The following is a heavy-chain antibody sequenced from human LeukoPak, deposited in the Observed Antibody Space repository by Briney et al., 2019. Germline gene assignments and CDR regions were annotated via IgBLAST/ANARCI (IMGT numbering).Heavy chain of an antibody. CDR3: AKANGDYYYYYMDV. V-gene: IGHV3-23*01. D-gene: IGHD2-8*01. CDR2: ISGSDGST. CDR1: GFTFSSDA. J-gene: IGHJ6*03. Sequence: PGGSLRLSCAASGFTFSSDAMSWVRQAPGEGLEWVSAISGSDGSTYYADSAKGRFTISRDNSKNTLYLQMNSLRAEDTAVYYCAKANGDYYYYYMDVWGKGTTVTVSS.